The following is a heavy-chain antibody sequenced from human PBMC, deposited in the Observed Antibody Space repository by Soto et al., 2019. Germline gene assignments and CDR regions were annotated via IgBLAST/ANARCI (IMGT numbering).Heavy chain of an antibody. V-gene: IGHV4-39*01. CDR1: GGSINSSSYY. Sequence: SETLSLTCTVSGGSINSSSYYWGWIRQPPGKGLEWIGSIYYSGSTYYNPSLKSRVTISVDTSKNQFSLKLSSVTAADTAVYYCARRGNWGQGTLVTVSS. CDR2: IYYSGST. D-gene: IGHD3-16*01. J-gene: IGHJ4*02. CDR3: ARRGN.